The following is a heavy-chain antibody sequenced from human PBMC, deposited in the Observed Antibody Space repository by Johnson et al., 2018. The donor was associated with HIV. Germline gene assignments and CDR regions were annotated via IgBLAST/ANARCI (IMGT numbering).Heavy chain of an antibody. Sequence: LVESGGGLIQPGGSLRLSCAASGFRVTSNDMNWVRQAPGKGLEWVSGISWNSGSIGYADSVKGRFTISRDNAKNSLYLQMNSLRAEDTAVYYCAKEFIAHDLPAGAFDIWGQGTMVTVSS. CDR2: ISWNSGSI. CDR1: GFRVTSND. J-gene: IGHJ3*02. V-gene: IGHV3-9*01. CDR3: AKEFIAHDLPAGAFDI. D-gene: IGHD6-13*01.